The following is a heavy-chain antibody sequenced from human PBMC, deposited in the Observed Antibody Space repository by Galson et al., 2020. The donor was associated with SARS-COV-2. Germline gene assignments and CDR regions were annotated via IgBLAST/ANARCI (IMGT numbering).Heavy chain of an antibody. CDR1: GGSISSYY. Sequence: SETLSLTCTVSGGSISSYYWSWIRQPAGKGLEWIGRIYTSGSTNYNPSLKSRVTMSVDTSKNQFSLKLSPVTAADTAVYYCARDSTIVATGGYYYYGMDVWGQGTTVTVSS. CDR3: ARDSTIVATGGYYYYGMDV. D-gene: IGHD5-12*01. V-gene: IGHV4-4*07. CDR2: IYTSGST. J-gene: IGHJ6*02.